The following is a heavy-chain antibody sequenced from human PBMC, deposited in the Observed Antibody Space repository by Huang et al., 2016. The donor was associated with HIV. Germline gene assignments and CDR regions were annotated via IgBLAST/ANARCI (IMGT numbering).Heavy chain of an antibody. CDR3: VRENYGSGSTLHWFDP. CDR1: GFSFDSFA. D-gene: IGHD3-10*01. V-gene: IGHV3-21*03. Sequence: DVQLEESGGGLVKPGGSLRLSCAASGFSFDSFAMHGVRQAPGMGREWVSSSTTSSIFKDSAASLTGRITVSRDNAKNSRYLQRNSLRPEDTAVYYCVRENYGSGSTLHWFDPWGQGTLVTVSS. CDR2: STTSSIFK. J-gene: IGHJ5*02.